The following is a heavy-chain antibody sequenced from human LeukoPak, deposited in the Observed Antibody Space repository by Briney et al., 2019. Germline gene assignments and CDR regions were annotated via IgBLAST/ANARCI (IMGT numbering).Heavy chain of an antibody. Sequence: ASVKVSCKASGYSFTGYYLHRVRQAPGQGLEWMGWINPNSGDTGNAEKFQGRVTMTRDTSISTAHMELSRLRSDDTAVYYCARAGPSMVPDYDYWGQGTLVTVSS. CDR1: GYSFTGYY. V-gene: IGHV1-2*02. CDR2: INPNSGDT. D-gene: IGHD3-10*01. CDR3: ARAGPSMVPDYDY. J-gene: IGHJ4*02.